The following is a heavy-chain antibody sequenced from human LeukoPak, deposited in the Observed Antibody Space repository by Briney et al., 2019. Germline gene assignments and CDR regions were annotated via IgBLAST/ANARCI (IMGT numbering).Heavy chain of an antibody. CDR3: ARDKAVSALRRDYMDV. CDR2: INLDGSTT. V-gene: IGHV3-74*01. J-gene: IGHJ6*03. D-gene: IGHD2-21*01. CDR1: GFTFSNFW. Sequence: GGSLRLSCVAYGFTFSNFWMHWVRQVPGKGLVWVSRINLDGSTTTYADSVKGRFTISRDNAKNTLYLQMNSLRAEDTALYYCARDKAVSALRRDYMDVWGKGTTVTVSS.